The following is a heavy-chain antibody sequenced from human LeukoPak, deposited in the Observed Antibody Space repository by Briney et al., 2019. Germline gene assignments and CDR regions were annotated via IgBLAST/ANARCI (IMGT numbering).Heavy chain of an antibody. Sequence: PGGSLRLSCAASGFTVSTNYMSWVRQAPGKGLEWVSVIYRDGDTYYAASVKGRFTISRDSSKNILYLQMNSLRAEDTAVYYCARDVFDRGLQWYFDLWGRGTVITVSS. J-gene: IGHJ2*01. CDR1: GFTVSTNY. CDR3: ARDVFDRGLQWYFDL. CDR2: IYRDGDT. V-gene: IGHV3-53*01. D-gene: IGHD3-16*01.